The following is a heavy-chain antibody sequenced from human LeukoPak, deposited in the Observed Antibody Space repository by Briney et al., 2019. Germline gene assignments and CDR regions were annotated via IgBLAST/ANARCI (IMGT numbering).Heavy chain of an antibody. Sequence: ASVKVPCKASGGTFSSYAISWVRQAPGQGLEWMGWINPNSGGTNYAQKFQGRVTMTRDTSISTAYMELSRLRSDDTAVYYCARVPPGFDYPHWGQGTLVTVSS. CDR3: ARVPPGFDYPH. D-gene: IGHD3-9*01. J-gene: IGHJ4*02. CDR2: INPNSGGT. CDR1: GGTFSSYA. V-gene: IGHV1-2*02.